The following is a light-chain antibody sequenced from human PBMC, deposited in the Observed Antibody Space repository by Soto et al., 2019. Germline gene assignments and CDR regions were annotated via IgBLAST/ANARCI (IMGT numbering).Light chain of an antibody. CDR2: AAS. J-gene: IGKJ2*01. CDR3: QQSSSTPPMYT. CDR1: QSISSY. Sequence: DIQMTQSPSSLSASVGDRVTITCRASQSISSYLNWYQQKPGKAPKLLIYAASSLQSGVPSRFSGSGSGTDFTLTIRSLQPEDFATYYCQQSSSTPPMYTFGQGTELEIK. V-gene: IGKV1-39*01.